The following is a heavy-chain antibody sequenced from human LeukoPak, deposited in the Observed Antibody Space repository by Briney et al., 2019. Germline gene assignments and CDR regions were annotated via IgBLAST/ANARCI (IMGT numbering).Heavy chain of an antibody. CDR3: AREKKGYDTLNFNYYYYYMDV. J-gene: IGHJ6*03. CDR2: ISSSSSSYI. D-gene: IGHD3-9*01. V-gene: IGHV3-21*01. Sequence: GGSLRLSCAASEFTFSNYNMNWVRQAPGKGLEWVSSISSSSSSYIYYADSVKGRFTISRDNAKNSLYLQMNSLRAEDTAVYYCAREKKGYDTLNFNYYYYYMDVWGKGTTVTISS. CDR1: EFTFSNYN.